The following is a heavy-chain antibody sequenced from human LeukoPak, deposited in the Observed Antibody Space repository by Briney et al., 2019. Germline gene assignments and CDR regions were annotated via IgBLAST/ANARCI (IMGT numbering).Heavy chain of an antibody. J-gene: IGHJ3*02. Sequence: GASVKVSCKASGGTFSSYAISWVRQAPGQGLEWMGGTIPIFGTANYAQKFQGRVTITADESTSTAYMELSSLRSEDTAVYYCARAVGATVTRRRLGAFDIWGQGTMVTVSS. CDR2: TIPIFGTA. CDR1: GGTFSSYA. V-gene: IGHV1-69*13. CDR3: ARAVGATVTRRRLGAFDI. D-gene: IGHD4-17*01.